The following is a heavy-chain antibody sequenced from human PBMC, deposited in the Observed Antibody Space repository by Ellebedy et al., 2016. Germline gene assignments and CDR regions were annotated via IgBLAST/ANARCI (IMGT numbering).Heavy chain of an antibody. J-gene: IGHJ4*02. CDR1: GYSFTSYW. D-gene: IGHD5-18*01. Sequence: GESLKISXKGSGYSFTSYWIGWVRQMPGKGLEWMGIIYPGDSDARYSPSFQGQVIISADKSISTAYLQWSSLKASDTAMYYCARQQEYSYGPIDYWGQGTLVTVSS. V-gene: IGHV5-51*01. CDR2: IYPGDSDA. CDR3: ARQQEYSYGPIDY.